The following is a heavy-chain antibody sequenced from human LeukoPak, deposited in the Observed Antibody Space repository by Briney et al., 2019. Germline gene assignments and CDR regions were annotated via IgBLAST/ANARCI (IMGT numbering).Heavy chain of an antibody. V-gene: IGHV3-7*04. Sequence: GGSLRLSCAASGFTFSSYWMSWVRQAPGKGLEWVANIKQDGSEKYYVDSVKGRFTISRDNAKNSLYLQMNSLRAEDTAVYYCARDQRSYCSSTSCYPGFDYWGQGTLVTVSS. CDR3: ARDQRSYCSSTSCYPGFDY. CDR2: IKQDGSEK. CDR1: GFTFSSYW. J-gene: IGHJ4*02. D-gene: IGHD2-2*01.